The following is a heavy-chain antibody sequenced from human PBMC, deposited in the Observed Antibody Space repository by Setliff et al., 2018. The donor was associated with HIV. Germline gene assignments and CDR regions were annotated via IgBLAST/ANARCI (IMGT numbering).Heavy chain of an antibody. CDR3: STGWGLYDNRHTAAGYLQH. D-gene: IGHD3-22*01. J-gene: IGHJ1*01. V-gene: IGHV1-24*01. CDR2: FDPEDGER. Sequence: GASVKVSCKVSGYTLSELSVHWVRQAPGKGLEWMGGFDPEDGERIYAQKFQDRVTMTKDTSSDTAYMEMSGLTSEDTAVYFCSTGWGLYDNRHTAAGYLQHWGQGTLVTVSS. CDR1: GYTLSELS.